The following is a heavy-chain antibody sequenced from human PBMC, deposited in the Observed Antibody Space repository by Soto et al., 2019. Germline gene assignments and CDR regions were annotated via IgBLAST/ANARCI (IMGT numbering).Heavy chain of an antibody. CDR2: IYYSGST. CDR3: ARDHRSTVVTPL. CDR1: GGSISSGDYY. Sequence: SETLSLTCTVSGGSISSGDYYWSWIRQPPGKGLEWIGYIYYSGSTYYNPSLKSRVTISVDTSKNQFSLKLSSVTAADTAVYYCARDHRSTVVTPLWGQGTLVTVSS. V-gene: IGHV4-30-4*01. J-gene: IGHJ4*02. D-gene: IGHD4-17*01.